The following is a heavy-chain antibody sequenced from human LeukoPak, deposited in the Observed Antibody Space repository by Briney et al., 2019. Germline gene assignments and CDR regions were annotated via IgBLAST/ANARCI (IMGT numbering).Heavy chain of an antibody. CDR1: GFNFSSYA. V-gene: IGHV3-64*01. J-gene: IGHJ4*02. CDR3: ASSYGSNKNPFEY. CDR2: ISSSGDST. Sequence: GGPLRLSCAASGFNFSSYAMHWVRQAPGKGLEYVSAISSSGDSTYYANSVRGRFTISRDNSKNTLYLQMGSLRAEDTAVYYCASSYGSNKNPFEYWGQGTLVTVSS. D-gene: IGHD4-23*01.